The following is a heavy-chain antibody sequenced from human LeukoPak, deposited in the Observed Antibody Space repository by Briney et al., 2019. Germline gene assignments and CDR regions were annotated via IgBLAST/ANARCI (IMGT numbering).Heavy chain of an antibody. D-gene: IGHD1-26*01. CDR2: FDPEDGET. V-gene: IGHV1-24*01. CDR3: ATAVGAKAWRA. J-gene: IGHJ5*02. CDR1: SYTFTTYG. Sequence: GASVKVSCKASSYTFTTYGIAWVQQAPGKGLEWMGGFDPEDGETIYAQKFQGRVTMTEDTSTDTAYMELSSLRSEDTAVYYCATAVGAKAWRAWGQGTLVTVSS.